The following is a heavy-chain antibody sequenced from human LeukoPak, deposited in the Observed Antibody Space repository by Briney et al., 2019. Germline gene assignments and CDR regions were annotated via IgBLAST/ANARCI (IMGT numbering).Heavy chain of an antibody. D-gene: IGHD6-19*01. CDR3: VRDTALAGKFGNWHFGL. CDR2: IGTAGDT. CDR1: GFTFSRYD. V-gene: IGHV3-13*01. J-gene: IGHJ2*01. Sequence: PGGSLRLSCAASGFTFSRYDLHWVRHGTGKHLEWVSAIGTAGDTYYPDSVKGRFTISRENAKNSFYLQMNSLRAEDTAVYYCVRDTALAGKFGNWHFGLWGRGTLVTVSS.